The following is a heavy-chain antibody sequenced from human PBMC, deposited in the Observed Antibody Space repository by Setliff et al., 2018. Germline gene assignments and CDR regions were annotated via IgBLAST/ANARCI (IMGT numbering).Heavy chain of an antibody. J-gene: IGHJ4*02. CDR3: ARAYDFWSGYMGMDS. D-gene: IGHD3-3*01. Sequence: HPGGSLRLSCAASGFTVSSYAMTWVRQVPGKGLVWVGRVNGDGSTTGYADSVKGRFTISRDNAKNTLYLQMNSLRTEDAAVYYCARAYDFWSGYMGMDSWGQGTLVTVSS. CDR2: VNGDGSTT. V-gene: IGHV3-74*01. CDR1: GFTVSSYA.